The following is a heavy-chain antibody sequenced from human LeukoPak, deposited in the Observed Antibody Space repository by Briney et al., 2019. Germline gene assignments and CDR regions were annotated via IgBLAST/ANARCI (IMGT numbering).Heavy chain of an antibody. CDR1: GDSVSSNSAA. D-gene: IGHD6-19*01. Sequence: SQTLSLTCAISGDSVSSNSAAWNRIRQSPSRGLEWLGRTYYRSKWYNDYAVSVKSRITINPDTSKNQFSLQLNSVTPEDTAVYYCARGGVSGWPGWEFYFDYWGQGTLVTVSS. J-gene: IGHJ4*02. CDR3: ARGGVSGWPGWEFYFDY. CDR2: TYYRSKWYN. V-gene: IGHV6-1*01.